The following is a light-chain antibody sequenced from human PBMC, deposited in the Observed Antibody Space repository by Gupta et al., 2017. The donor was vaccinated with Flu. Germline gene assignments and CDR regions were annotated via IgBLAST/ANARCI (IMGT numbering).Light chain of an antibody. CDR1: SNIGRNV. V-gene: IGLV1-44*01. Sequence: SNIGRNVVSWYQPLPGTAPRLLIDNDDQRPSGVPDRFSGSKSGTSASLAIGGLQSGDEADYYCAAWDDSLTALSADGSLTGLWVFGGGTKLTVL. CDR2: NDD. CDR3: AAWDDSLTALSADGSLTGLWV. J-gene: IGLJ3*02.